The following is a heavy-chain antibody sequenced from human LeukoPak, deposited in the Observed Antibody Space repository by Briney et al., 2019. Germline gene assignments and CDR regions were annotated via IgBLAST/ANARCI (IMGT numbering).Heavy chain of an antibody. D-gene: IGHD2-15*01. J-gene: IGHJ4*02. CDR2: ISGSGGST. Sequence: PGGSLRLSCAASGFTFSSYAMSWVRQAPGKGLEWVSAISGSGGSTYYADSVKGRFTISRDNSKNTLYLQMNSLRAEDTAVYYCAKSGGYCSGGSCHFDYWGQGTLVTVSS. CDR3: AKSGGYCSGGSCHFDY. CDR1: GFTFSSYA. V-gene: IGHV3-23*01.